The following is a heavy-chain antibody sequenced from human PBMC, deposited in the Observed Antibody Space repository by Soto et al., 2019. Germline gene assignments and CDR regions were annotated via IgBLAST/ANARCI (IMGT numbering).Heavy chain of an antibody. CDR2: ISGTASRT. V-gene: IGHV3-23*01. CDR1: GFTPTTAP. CDR3: STSFRYFDN. J-gene: IGHJ4*02. Sequence: EVQLLESGGGLVLPGGSLRLSCAGSGFTPTTAPLSWVRQATGKGLEWVTTISGTASRTYYVDSVKGRFFISRDNSKNTVTLQMNNLTVDDTAVYYCSTSFRYFDNWGQGTRVTVSS. D-gene: IGHD3-9*01.